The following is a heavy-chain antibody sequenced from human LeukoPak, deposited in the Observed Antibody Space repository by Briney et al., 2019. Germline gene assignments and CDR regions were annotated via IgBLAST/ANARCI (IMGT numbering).Heavy chain of an antibody. CDR3: ARDGQQLVRGDWFDS. CDR2: IYYSGST. Sequence: PSETLSLTCTVSGGSISSGSFYWAWIRQPPGKGLEWIGSIYYSGSTYYNPSNPSLKSRVNISVDASKNQFSLKVNSVTAADTAVYYCARDGQQLVRGDWFDSWGRGTLVTVSS. V-gene: IGHV4-39*07. J-gene: IGHJ5*01. D-gene: IGHD6-13*01. CDR1: GGSISSGSFY.